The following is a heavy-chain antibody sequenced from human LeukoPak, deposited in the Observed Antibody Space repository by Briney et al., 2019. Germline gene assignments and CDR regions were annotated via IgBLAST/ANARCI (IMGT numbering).Heavy chain of an antibody. CDR1: GYTLTELS. CDR3: ARDPWRVVVASYGMDV. D-gene: IGHD2-15*01. J-gene: IGHJ6*02. V-gene: IGHV1-24*01. CDR2: FDPEDGET. Sequence: GASVKASCKVSGYTLTELSMHWVRQAPGKGLEWMGGFDPEDGETIYAQKFQRRVTMTEDTSTDTAYMELSSLRSEDTAVYFCARDPWRVVVASYGMDVWGQGTTVTVSS.